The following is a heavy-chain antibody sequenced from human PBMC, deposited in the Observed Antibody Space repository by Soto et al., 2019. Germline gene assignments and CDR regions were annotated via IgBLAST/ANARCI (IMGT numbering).Heavy chain of an antibody. CDR2: VSNKNGVT. J-gene: IGHJ4*02. Sequence: QVQLVLSGGEVKKPGASVKVSCKTSGYTFSNYDFSWVRQAPGQGLEWMGWVSNKNGVTNYAEKFRDRVTMTTDISTNTIYMELRSLRSDDTAVYFCARERLNTGWYGFDHWGQGTQVTVSS. CDR3: ARERLNTGWYGFDH. CDR1: GYTFSNYD. D-gene: IGHD6-19*01. V-gene: IGHV1-18*04.